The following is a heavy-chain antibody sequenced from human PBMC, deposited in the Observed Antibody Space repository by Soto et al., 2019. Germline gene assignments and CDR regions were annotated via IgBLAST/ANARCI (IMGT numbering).Heavy chain of an antibody. CDR3: ARVPTPHTAMVTIGTNGVSLLSHSRKNYYYYMDV. J-gene: IGHJ6*03. D-gene: IGHD5-18*01. CDR2: IYYSGST. Sequence: PSETLSLTCTVSGGSISSGGYYWSWIRQHPGKGLEWIGYIYYSGSTYYDPSLKSRVTISVDTSKNQFSLKLSSVTAADTAVYYCARVPTPHTAMVTIGTNGVSLLSHSRKNYYYYMDVWGKGTTVTVSS. CDR1: GGSISSGGYY. V-gene: IGHV4-31*03.